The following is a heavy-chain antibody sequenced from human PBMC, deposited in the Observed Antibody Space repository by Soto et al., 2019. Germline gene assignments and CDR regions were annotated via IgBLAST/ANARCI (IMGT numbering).Heavy chain of an antibody. D-gene: IGHD6-19*01. CDR3: ARDNSGWLDY. J-gene: IGHJ4*02. CDR2: IYYSGST. CDR1: GGSISSYY. Sequence: QVQLQESGPGLVKPSETLSLTCTVSGGSISSYYWSWIRQPPGKGLEWIGYIYYSGSTNYNPSLKRRVTISVDTSKNQFSLKLSSVTAADTAVYYCARDNSGWLDYWGQGTLVTVSS. V-gene: IGHV4-59*01.